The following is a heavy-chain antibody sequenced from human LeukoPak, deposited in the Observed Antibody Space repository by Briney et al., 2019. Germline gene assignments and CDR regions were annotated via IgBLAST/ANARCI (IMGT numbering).Heavy chain of an antibody. Sequence: GGSLRLSCAASGFTFSSYGMHWVRQAPGKGLEWVAVIWYDGSNKYYADSVKGRFTISRDNSKNTLYLQMNSLRAEDTAVYYCARELSLLWFGEYQKIGISGFDYWGQGTLVTVSS. D-gene: IGHD3-10*01. CDR3: ARELSLLWFGEYQKIGISGFDY. CDR2: IWYDGSNK. CDR1: GFTFSSYG. V-gene: IGHV3-33*01. J-gene: IGHJ4*02.